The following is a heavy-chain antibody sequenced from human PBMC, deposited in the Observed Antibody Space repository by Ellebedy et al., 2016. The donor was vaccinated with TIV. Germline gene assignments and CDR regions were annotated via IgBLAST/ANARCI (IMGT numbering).Heavy chain of an antibody. Sequence: AASVKVSCKASGYTFPSYGISWVRQAPGQGLEWMGWISAYNGNTNYAQKLQGRVTITRDTSASTAYMELSSLRSEDTAVYYCARSSPSRFGELLPDYWGQGTLVTVSS. J-gene: IGHJ4*02. D-gene: IGHD3-10*01. CDR3: ARSSPSRFGELLPDY. V-gene: IGHV1-18*01. CDR1: GYTFPSYG. CDR2: ISAYNGNT.